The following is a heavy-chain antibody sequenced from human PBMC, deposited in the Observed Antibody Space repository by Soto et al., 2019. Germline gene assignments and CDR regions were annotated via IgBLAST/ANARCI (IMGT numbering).Heavy chain of an antibody. CDR1: CASISNYD. Sequence: XQTLSLPWTVACASISNYDWSWIRQPAGKGLECLGRIYASGTTTYNPSLRSRVTMSVDTSKNQFSLKLSSVTAADTAVYYCARGLLVWRGYYNPATVWFDPWGQGTLVTVSS. J-gene: IGHJ5*02. V-gene: IGHV4-4*07. CDR2: IYASGTT. CDR3: ARGLLVWRGYYNPATVWFDP. D-gene: IGHD3-3*01.